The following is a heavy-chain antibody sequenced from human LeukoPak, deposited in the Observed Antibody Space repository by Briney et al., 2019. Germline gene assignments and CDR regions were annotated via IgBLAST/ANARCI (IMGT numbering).Heavy chain of an antibody. Sequence: SETLSLTCAVYGGSFSGYYWSWIRQPPGKGLEWIGEINHSRSTNYNPSLKSRVTISVDTSKNQFSLKLSSVTAADTAVYYCARAPWGSYRYTSPRLDYWGQGTLVTVSS. D-gene: IGHD3-16*02. J-gene: IGHJ4*02. CDR3: ARAPWGSYRYTSPRLDY. CDR2: INHSRST. CDR1: GGSFSGYY. V-gene: IGHV4-34*01.